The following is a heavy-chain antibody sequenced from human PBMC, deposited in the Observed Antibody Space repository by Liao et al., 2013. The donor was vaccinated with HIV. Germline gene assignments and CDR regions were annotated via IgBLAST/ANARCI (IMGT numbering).Heavy chain of an antibody. J-gene: IGHJ4*02. CDR2: TYYSGSA. V-gene: IGHV4-39*07. CDR1: GASISTRNY. D-gene: IGHD3-16*01. Sequence: QLQLQESGPGLLKPSETLSLTCTVSGASISTRNYWDWIRQPPGKGLEWIGKTYYSGSAYYSPSLESRVTISVDTSKNQFSLALTSVTAADTAVYFCARSDYDSVFYDYWGQGTLVTVSS. CDR3: ARSDYDSVFYDY.